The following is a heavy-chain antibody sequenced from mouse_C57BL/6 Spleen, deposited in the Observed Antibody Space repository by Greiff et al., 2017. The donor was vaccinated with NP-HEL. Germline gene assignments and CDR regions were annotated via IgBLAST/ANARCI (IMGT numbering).Heavy chain of an antibody. CDR2: IRSKSNNYAT. D-gene: IGHD1-1*01. J-gene: IGHJ4*01. V-gene: IGHV10-1*01. Sequence: EVKVIESGGGLVQPKGSLKLSCAASGFSFNTYAMNWVRQAPGKGLEWVARIRSKSNNYATYYADSVKDRFTISRDDSESMLYLQMNNLKTEDTAMYYCVRRTYYYGSDAMDYWGQGTSVTVSS. CDR3: VRRTYYYGSDAMDY. CDR1: GFSFNTYA.